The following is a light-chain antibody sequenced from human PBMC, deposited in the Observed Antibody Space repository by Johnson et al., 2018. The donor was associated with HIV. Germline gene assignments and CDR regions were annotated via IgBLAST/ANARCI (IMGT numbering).Light chain of an antibody. J-gene: IGLJ1*01. CDR2: DNN. Sequence: SVLTQPPSVSAAPGQKVTISCSGSSSNIGNNYVSWYQQLPGTAPKLLIYDNNKRPSGLPDRFSGSKSGPSATLGITGLQTGDEADYYCGTWDSSLSAGNYVFGTGTKVTVL. CDR1: SSNIGNNY. V-gene: IGLV1-51*01. CDR3: GTWDSSLSAGNYV.